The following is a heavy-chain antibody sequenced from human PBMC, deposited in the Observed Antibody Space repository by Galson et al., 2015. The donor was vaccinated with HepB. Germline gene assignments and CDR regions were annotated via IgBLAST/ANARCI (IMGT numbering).Heavy chain of an antibody. CDR1: GGTFSTYA. CDR3: ARWLEDFGLPAAMRGVYNLGH. D-gene: IGHD2-2*01. V-gene: IGHV1-69*13. Sequence: SVKVSCKASGGTFSTYAISWVRQGPGQALEWMGGITPMFGIPNYAQKFQGRVTITADESTSTAYMELSSLRSEDTAVYYCARWLEDFGLPAAMRGVYNLGHWGQGTQVTVSS. CDR2: ITPMFGIP. J-gene: IGHJ4*02.